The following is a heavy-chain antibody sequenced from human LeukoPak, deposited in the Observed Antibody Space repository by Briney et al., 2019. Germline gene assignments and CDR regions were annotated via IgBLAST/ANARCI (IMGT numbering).Heavy chain of an antibody. CDR1: GVSISNNYYY. CDR3: ATLGLLRGAGFNLATHFDF. D-gene: IGHD1-26*01. Sequence: PSETLSLTCTASGVSISNNYYYWAWIRQPPGKGLEITGYVHYTGSTFYNSSLGSRVTVSADTSQNQFSLSLTSVTAADTAVYYCATLGLLRGAGFNLATHFDFWGQGTLVTVSS. J-gene: IGHJ4*02. CDR2: VHYTGST. V-gene: IGHV4-39*01.